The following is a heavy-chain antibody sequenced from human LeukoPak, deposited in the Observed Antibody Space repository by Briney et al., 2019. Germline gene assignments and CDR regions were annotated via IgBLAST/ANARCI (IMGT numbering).Heavy chain of an antibody. J-gene: IGHJ5*02. CDR2: IYYSGST. CDR3: ARVAVAGINWFDP. Sequence: TLSLTCTVSGGSISSGGYYWSWIRQHPGKGLEWIGYIYYSGSTYYNPSLKSRVTISVDTSKNQFSLKLSSVTAADTAVYYCARVAVAGINWFDPWGQGTLVTVSS. D-gene: IGHD6-19*01. CDR1: GGSISSGGYY. V-gene: IGHV4-31*03.